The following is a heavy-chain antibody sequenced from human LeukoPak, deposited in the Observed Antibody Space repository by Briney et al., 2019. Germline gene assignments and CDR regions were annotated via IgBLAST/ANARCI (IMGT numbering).Heavy chain of an antibody. Sequence: PVKVSCKASGGTFSSYAISWVRQAPGQGLEWMGRIIPILGIANYAQKFQGRVTITADKSTSTAYMELSSLRSEDTAVYYCARALNYYYGPDYWGQGTLVTVSS. CDR2: IIPILGIA. J-gene: IGHJ4*02. CDR1: GGTFSSYA. CDR3: ARALNYYYGPDY. D-gene: IGHD3-10*01. V-gene: IGHV1-69*04.